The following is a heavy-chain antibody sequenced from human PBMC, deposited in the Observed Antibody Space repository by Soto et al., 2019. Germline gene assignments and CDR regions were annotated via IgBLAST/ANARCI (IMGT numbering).Heavy chain of an antibody. CDR1: GGTFSSYT. CDR2: IIPILGIA. Sequence: QVQLVQSGAEGKKPGSSVKVSCKASGGTFSSYTISGVRQAPGQGLEWMGRIIPILGIANYAQKFQGRVTITADKATSTAYMELSSLRSEDTAVYYCARRVVEAAGFDAFDICGQGTMVTVSS. J-gene: IGHJ3*02. CDR3: ARRVVEAAGFDAFDI. V-gene: IGHV1-69*02. D-gene: IGHD6-13*01.